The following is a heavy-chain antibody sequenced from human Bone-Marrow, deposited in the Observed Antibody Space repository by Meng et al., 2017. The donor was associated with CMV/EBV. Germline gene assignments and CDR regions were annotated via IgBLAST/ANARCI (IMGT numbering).Heavy chain of an antibody. V-gene: IGHV1-69*02. CDR2: IMPILGIT. CDR3: ARNKNAFGSFSDH. D-gene: IGHD3-10*01. J-gene: IGHJ4*02. CDR1: GGTFSDYT. Sequence: SVKVSCKASGGTFSDYTLSWVRQAPGQGLEWMGRIMPILGITDYAQKFKGRVTITADDSATTAYMFLNSLRSEDTAVYYCARNKNAFGSFSDHWGQGTQVTVSS.